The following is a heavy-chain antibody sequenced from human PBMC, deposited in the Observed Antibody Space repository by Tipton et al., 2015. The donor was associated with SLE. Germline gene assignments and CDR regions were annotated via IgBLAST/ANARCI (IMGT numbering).Heavy chain of an antibody. CDR1: GFTFSSYA. Sequence: SLRLSCAASGFTFSSYAMSWVRQAPGKGLEWVSAISGSGGSTYHADSVKGRFTISRDNAKNSLYLQMNSLRAEDTALYYCARDVFRSFDAFDIWGQGPMVTVSS. CDR2: ISGSGGST. D-gene: IGHD1-26*01. V-gene: IGHV3-23*01. J-gene: IGHJ3*02. CDR3: ARDVFRSFDAFDI.